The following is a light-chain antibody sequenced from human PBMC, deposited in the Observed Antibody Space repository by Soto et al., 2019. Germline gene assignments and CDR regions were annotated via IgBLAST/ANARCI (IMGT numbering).Light chain of an antibody. Sequence: DILMTQSPSTLSASVGDRVTITCRASQSISSWLAWYQQKPGKAPKLLIYKTSTLKSGVPSRFSGSGSGTGFTLTISSLQADDFATYCCQQSRVFGPGTKVDIK. CDR2: KTS. CDR1: QSISSW. V-gene: IGKV1-5*03. J-gene: IGKJ3*01. CDR3: QQSRV.